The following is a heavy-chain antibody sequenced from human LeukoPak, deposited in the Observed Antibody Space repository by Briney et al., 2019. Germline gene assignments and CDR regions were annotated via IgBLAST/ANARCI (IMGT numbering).Heavy chain of an antibody. D-gene: IGHD3-22*01. Sequence: PGGSLRLSCAASGFTFSSYGMHWVRQAPGKGLEWVAVIWFDGINKNYTDSVKGRFTISRDNSKNTLYLQMNSLRAEDTAVYYCASGYDHDHWGQGTLVTVSS. CDR1: GFTFSSYG. J-gene: IGHJ4*02. V-gene: IGHV3-33*01. CDR2: IWFDGINK. CDR3: ASGYDHDH.